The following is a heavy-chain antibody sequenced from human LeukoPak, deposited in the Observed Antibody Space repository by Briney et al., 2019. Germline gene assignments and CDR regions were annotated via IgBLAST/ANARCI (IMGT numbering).Heavy chain of an antibody. V-gene: IGHV4-4*07. Sequence: PSETLSLTCTVSGGSIGSYYWNWIRQPAGKGLEWLGNIFTRGTTNYNASLESRLTISLDTARNQFSLSLRSVTAADTAIYFCARSSLAVYFDYWGQGTLVTASS. J-gene: IGHJ4*02. D-gene: IGHD6-19*01. CDR1: GGSIGSYY. CDR2: IFTRGTT. CDR3: ARSSLAVYFDY.